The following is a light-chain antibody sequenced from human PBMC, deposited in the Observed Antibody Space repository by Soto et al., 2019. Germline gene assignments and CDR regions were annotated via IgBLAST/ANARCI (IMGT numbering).Light chain of an antibody. CDR2: LGS. V-gene: IGKV2-28*01. CDR3: AQGLQTPIT. Sequence: DVVMTQSPLSLPVTPGEPASISCRSSRSLLSSNGYNYLNWYLQKPGQSPQLLIYLGSNRASGAPDRFSGSGSGTDFTLKISRVEAEDVGVYYCAQGLQTPITFGGGTKVDIK. J-gene: IGKJ4*01. CDR1: RSLLSSNGYNY.